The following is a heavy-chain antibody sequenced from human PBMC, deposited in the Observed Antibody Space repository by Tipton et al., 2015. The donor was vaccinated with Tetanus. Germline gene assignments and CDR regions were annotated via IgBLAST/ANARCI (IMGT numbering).Heavy chain of an antibody. D-gene: IGHD3-10*01. CDR3: VRGQKEVSPYYGSGTFLDY. CDR1: GFTFNVYA. V-gene: IGHV3-30-3*01. Sequence: RSLRLSCAASGFTFNVYAMHWVRQAPGKGLEWVEVISYDGDKKDYGDSVKGRFTISRENSKNILYLQMNSLRPEDTAVYYCVRGQKEVSPYYGSGTFLDYWGRGTLVTDSS. J-gene: IGHJ4*02. CDR2: ISYDGDKK.